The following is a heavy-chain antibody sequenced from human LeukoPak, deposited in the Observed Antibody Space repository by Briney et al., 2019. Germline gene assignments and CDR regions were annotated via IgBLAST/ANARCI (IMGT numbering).Heavy chain of an antibody. CDR1: GGSISSSSYY. V-gene: IGHV4-39*01. J-gene: IGHJ5*02. Sequence: PSETLSLTCTVAGGSISSSSYYWGWIRQPPGKGLEWIGSIYYSGSTYYNPSLKSRVTISVDTSKNQFSLKLSSVTAADTAVYYCARHHAGLYCSSTSCLNWSDPCGQGTLVTVSS. D-gene: IGHD2-2*01. CDR2: IYYSGST. CDR3: ARHHAGLYCSSTSCLNWSDP.